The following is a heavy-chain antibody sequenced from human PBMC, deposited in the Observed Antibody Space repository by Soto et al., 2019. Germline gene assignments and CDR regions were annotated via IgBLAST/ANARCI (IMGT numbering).Heavy chain of an antibody. J-gene: IGHJ6*02. CDR2: ISYDGSNK. D-gene: IGHD3-10*01. Sequence: QVQLVESGGGVVQPGRSLRLSCAASGFTFSSYAMHWVRQAPGKGLEWVAVISYDGSNKYYADSVKGRFTISRDNSKNTLYLKMNSLRAEDTAVYYCARDPSVCFGDPGVSDYYYGMDVWGQGTTVTVSS. V-gene: IGHV3-30-3*01. CDR3: ARDPSVCFGDPGVSDYYYGMDV. CDR1: GFTFSSYA.